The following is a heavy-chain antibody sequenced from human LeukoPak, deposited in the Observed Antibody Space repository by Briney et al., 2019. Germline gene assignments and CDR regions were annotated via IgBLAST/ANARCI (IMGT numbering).Heavy chain of an antibody. CDR1: GFTFNSYS. D-gene: IGHD2-21*02. Sequence: KTGGSLRLSCAASGFTFNSYSMDWVRQAPGKGLEWVSSISSSSNYIYYADSLKGRFTISRDNAKNSLYLQTNSLRAEDTAVYYCARDFRHCGGDCYSARHYYFAFWGQRTLVTVSS. V-gene: IGHV3-21*01. J-gene: IGHJ4*02. CDR2: ISSSSNYI. CDR3: ARDFRHCGGDCYSARHYYFAF.